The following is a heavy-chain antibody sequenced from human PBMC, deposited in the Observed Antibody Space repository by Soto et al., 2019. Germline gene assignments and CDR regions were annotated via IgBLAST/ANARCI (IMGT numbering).Heavy chain of an antibody. CDR2: MNPNSGNT. CDR1: GYTFTSYD. CDR3: ARSVEWLASFDS. Sequence: QVQLVQSGAEVKKPGASVKVSCKASGYTFTSYDVNWVRQATGQGLEWMGWMNPNSGNTGYAQKFQGRVTMTRNTSISTAYMELSSLRSEDTAVYYCARSVEWLASFDSWGQGTLVTVSS. V-gene: IGHV1-8*01. D-gene: IGHD6-19*01. J-gene: IGHJ4*01.